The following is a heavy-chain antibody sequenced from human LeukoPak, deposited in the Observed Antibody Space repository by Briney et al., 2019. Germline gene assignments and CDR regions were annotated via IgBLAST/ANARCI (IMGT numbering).Heavy chain of an antibody. CDR3: ARAGGFAGAYYYHMDV. V-gene: IGHV1-69*05. CDR1: GGTFSSYA. Sequence: SVKVSCKASGGTFSSYAISWVRQAPGQGLEWMGGIIPIFGTANYAQKFQGRVTNTTDESTSTAYMELSSLRSEDTAVYYCARAGGFAGAYYYHMDVWGKGTTVTVSS. J-gene: IGHJ6*03. CDR2: IIPIFGTA. D-gene: IGHD3-16*01.